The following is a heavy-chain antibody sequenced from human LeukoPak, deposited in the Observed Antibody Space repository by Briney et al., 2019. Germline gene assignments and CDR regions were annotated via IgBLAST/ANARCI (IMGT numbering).Heavy chain of an antibody. CDR2: ISYDGSNK. V-gene: IGHV3-30*03. Sequence: GGPLRLSCAASQFTFSTYGMHWVRQTPGRGLEWVAVISYDGSNKYYADSVKGRFTISRDNAKNSLYLQMNSLRAEDTAVYYCARDGSIAVKNWFDPWGQGTLVTVSS. D-gene: IGHD6-19*01. J-gene: IGHJ5*02. CDR1: QFTFSTYG. CDR3: ARDGSIAVKNWFDP.